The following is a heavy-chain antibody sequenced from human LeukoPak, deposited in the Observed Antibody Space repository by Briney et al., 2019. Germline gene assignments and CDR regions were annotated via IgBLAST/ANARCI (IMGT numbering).Heavy chain of an antibody. CDR3: AKDGNWASVS. CDR1: GFTFS. CDR2: IRHDGTDQ. V-gene: IGHV3-30*02. Sequence: GGSVTLSCVGSGFTFSVHWVRQVPGKGLEWPTFIRHDGTDQHYSDSVRGRFTISRDNSKNTVYLQMNSLRPEDTALYYCAKDGNWASVSWGQGTLVTVSS. J-gene: IGHJ5*02. D-gene: IGHD7-27*01.